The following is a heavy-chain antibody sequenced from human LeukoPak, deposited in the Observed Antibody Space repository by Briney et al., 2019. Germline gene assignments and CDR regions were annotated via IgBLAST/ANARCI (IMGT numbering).Heavy chain of an antibody. V-gene: IGHV3-53*01. CDR3: ARDESFYGSGRYY. Sequence: GGSLRLSCAASGFTVSSNHMSWVRQAPGKGLEWVSVIYSGGSTYYADSVKGRFTISRDNSKNTLYLQMNSLRAEDTAVYYCARDESFYGSGRYYWGQGTLVTVSS. J-gene: IGHJ4*02. D-gene: IGHD3-10*01. CDR1: GFTVSSNH. CDR2: IYSGGST.